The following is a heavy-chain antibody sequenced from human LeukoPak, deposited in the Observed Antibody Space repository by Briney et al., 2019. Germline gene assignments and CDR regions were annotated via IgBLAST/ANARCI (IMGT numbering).Heavy chain of an antibody. J-gene: IGHJ3*01. CDR2: NYHRGTT. CDR3: VGGRAFDV. CDR1: GGSISRSSDY. Sequence: SETLSLTCTVSGGSISRSSDYWGWIRQPTGKGLEWIATNYHRGTTYYNPSLKSRITISVDTSKNQFSLNLTSVIAADTAVYYCVGGRAFDVWGQGTMVTVSS. V-gene: IGHV4-39*01. D-gene: IGHD3-16*01.